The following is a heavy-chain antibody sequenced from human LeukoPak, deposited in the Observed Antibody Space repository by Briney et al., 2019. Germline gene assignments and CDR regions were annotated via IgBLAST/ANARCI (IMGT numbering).Heavy chain of an antibody. CDR1: GYTFTGYY. D-gene: IGHD3-3*01. J-gene: IGHJ4*02. CDR2: INPNSGGT. V-gene: IGHV1-2*06. CDR3: ARDHGDFWSGYYSY. Sequence: ASVKVSCKASGYTFTGYYMHWVRQAPGQGLEWMGRINPNSGGTNYAQKFQGRVTMTRDTSISTAYMELSRLRSDDTAAYYCARDHGDFWSGYYSYWGQGTLVTVSS.